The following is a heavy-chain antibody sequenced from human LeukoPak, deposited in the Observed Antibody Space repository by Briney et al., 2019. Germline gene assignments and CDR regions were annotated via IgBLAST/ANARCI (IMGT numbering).Heavy chain of an antibody. CDR2: IYISGST. D-gene: IGHD4/OR15-4a*01. CDR1: GGSISSNF. J-gene: IGHJ4*02. Sequence: SETLSLTCTVSGGSISSNFWGWIRQPAGKGLEWVGHIYISGSTSFNPSLKSRVTMSVDTSKNQFSLKLSSVTAADTAVYYCARDQGAYSPFDFWGQGTLVTVSS. V-gene: IGHV4-4*07. CDR3: ARDQGAYSPFDF.